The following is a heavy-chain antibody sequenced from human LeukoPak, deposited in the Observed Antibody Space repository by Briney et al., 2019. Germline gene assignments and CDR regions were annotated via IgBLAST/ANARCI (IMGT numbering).Heavy chain of an antibody. V-gene: IGHV1-69*05. CDR2: IIPIFGTA. D-gene: IGHD3-16*01. CDR3: ARRQGQNYDYVWGSYAFDI. CDR1: GGTFSSCA. Sequence: GASVKVSRKSSGGTFSSCAISWVRQPPGQGLEWMGGIIPIFGTAYYAKKFQGRVTITTDESTSTAYMELSSLRSEDTGVYYCARRQGQNYDYVWGSYAFDIWGQGTMVTVSS. J-gene: IGHJ3*02.